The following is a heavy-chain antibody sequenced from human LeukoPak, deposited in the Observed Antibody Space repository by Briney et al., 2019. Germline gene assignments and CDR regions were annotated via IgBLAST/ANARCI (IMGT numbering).Heavy chain of an antibody. V-gene: IGHV4-61*02. CDR2: IYTSGST. J-gene: IGHJ4*02. D-gene: IGHD6-6*01. Sequence: SQTLSLTCTVSGGSISSGSYYWSWIRQPAGKGLEWIGRIYTSGSTNYNPSLKSRVTISVDTSKNQFSLKLSSVTAADTAVYYCASFEYSSSSPDYWGQGTLVTVSS. CDR1: GGSISSGSYY. CDR3: ASFEYSSSSPDY.